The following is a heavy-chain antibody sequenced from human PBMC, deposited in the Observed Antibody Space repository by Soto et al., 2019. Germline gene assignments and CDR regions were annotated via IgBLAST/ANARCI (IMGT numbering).Heavy chain of an antibody. D-gene: IGHD3-10*01. CDR2: ISAYNGNT. V-gene: IGHV1-18*04. Sequence: ASVKVSCKASGYTFTSYGISWVRQAPGQGLEWMGWISAYNGNTNYAQKLQGRVTMTTDTSTSTAYMELRSLRSDGTAVYYCAFGYPGIIRYYYYGMDVWGQGTTVTVSS. CDR1: GYTFTSYG. CDR3: AFGYPGIIRYYYYGMDV. J-gene: IGHJ6*02.